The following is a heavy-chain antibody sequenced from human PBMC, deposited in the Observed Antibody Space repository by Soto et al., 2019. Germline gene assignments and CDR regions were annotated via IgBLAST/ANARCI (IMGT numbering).Heavy chain of an antibody. CDR3: AVSRDGYSMDV. J-gene: IGHJ6*02. D-gene: IGHD2-2*01. Sequence: QVQLQESGPGLVKPSQTLSLTCTVSGGSISSGGYYWSWIRQHPGKGLEWIGDIYYSGSTYYNPSLKGRVIISVDTSKDQFSLKLSSVTAADTAVYYCAVSRDGYSMDVWGQGTTVTVSS. V-gene: IGHV4-31*03. CDR2: IYYSGST. CDR1: GGSISSGGYY.